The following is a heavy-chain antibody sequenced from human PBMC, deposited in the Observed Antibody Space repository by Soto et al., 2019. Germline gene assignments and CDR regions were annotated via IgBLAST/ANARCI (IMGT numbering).Heavy chain of an antibody. J-gene: IGHJ5*02. CDR3: ARDSGYCSGGSCYPGYFDP. D-gene: IGHD2-15*01. CDR2: ISSSSSTI. CDR1: GFTFSSYS. V-gene: IGHV3-48*01. Sequence: EVQLVESGGGLVQPGGSLRLSCAASGFTFSSYSMNWVRQAPGKGLEWVSYISSSSSTIYYADSVKGRFTISRDNAKNSLYLQMNSLRAEDTAVYYCARDSGYCSGGSCYPGYFDPWGQGTLVTVSS.